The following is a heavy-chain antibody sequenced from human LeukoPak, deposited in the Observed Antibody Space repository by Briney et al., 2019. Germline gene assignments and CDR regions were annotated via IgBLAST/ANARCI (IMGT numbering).Heavy chain of an antibody. J-gene: IGHJ3*02. D-gene: IGHD6-19*01. CDR2: MNPNSGNT. CDR3: ARGRQQWLAYAFDI. CDR1: GYTFTSYD. V-gene: IGHV1-8*01. Sequence: ASVKVSCKASGYTFTSYDINWVRQATGQGLEWMGWMNPNSGNTGYAQKFQGRVTMTRNTSISTAYMELSSLRSEYTAVYYCARGRQQWLAYAFDIWGQGTMVTVSS.